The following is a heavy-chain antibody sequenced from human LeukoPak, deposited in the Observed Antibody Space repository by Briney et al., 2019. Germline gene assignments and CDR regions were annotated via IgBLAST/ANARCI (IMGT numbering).Heavy chain of an antibody. V-gene: IGHV1-8*01. CDR2: MNPNSGNT. D-gene: IGHD5-18*01. CDR1: GYTFTSYD. J-gene: IGHJ6*02. Sequence: ASVTVSCKASGYTFTSYDVNWVRQATGQGLEWMGWMNPNSGNTDYAQKFQGRVTMTRNTSISTAYMELSSLRSEDTAVYYCARRRYSYGYYYYYDMDVWGQGTTVTVSS. CDR3: ARRRYSYGYYYYYDMDV.